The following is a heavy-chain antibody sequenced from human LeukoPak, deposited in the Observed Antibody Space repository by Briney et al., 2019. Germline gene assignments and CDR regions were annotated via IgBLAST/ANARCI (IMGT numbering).Heavy chain of an antibody. CDR3: AREPQGDSSGYDAFDI. J-gene: IGHJ3*02. V-gene: IGHV3-66*01. Sequence: QPGGSLRLSCAASGFTVSSNYMTWVRQAPGKGLEWVPVIYSGGSTYYADSVKGRFTLSRDNSKNTLFLQMNSLRAEDTAVYYCAREPQGDSSGYDAFDIWGQGTMVTVSS. CDR1: GFTVSSNY. CDR2: IYSGGST. D-gene: IGHD3-22*01.